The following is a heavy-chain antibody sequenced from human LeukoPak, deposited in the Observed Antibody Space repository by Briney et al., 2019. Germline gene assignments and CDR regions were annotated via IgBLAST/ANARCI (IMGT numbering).Heavy chain of an antibody. J-gene: IGHJ4*02. V-gene: IGHV1-24*01. D-gene: IGHD2-15*01. CDR2: FDPEDGET. CDR3: ATDLAVVAATPFDY. Sequence: ASVKVSCKVSGYTLTELSMHWVRQAPGKGLEWMGDFDPEDGETIYAQKFQGRVTMTEDTSTDTAYMELSSLRSEDTAVYYCATDLAVVAATPFDYWGQGTLVTVSS. CDR1: GYTLTELS.